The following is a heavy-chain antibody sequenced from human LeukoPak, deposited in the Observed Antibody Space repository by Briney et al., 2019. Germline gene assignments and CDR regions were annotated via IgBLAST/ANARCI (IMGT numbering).Heavy chain of an antibody. D-gene: IGHD3-22*01. Sequence: SVKVSCKASGGTFISYAISWVRQAPGQGLEWMGGIIPIFGTANYAQKFQGRVTITADESTSTAYMELSGLRSEDTAVYYCAREEPGSSGYSQAFDYWGQGTLVTVSS. V-gene: IGHV1-69*13. J-gene: IGHJ4*02. CDR2: IIPIFGTA. CDR1: GGTFISYA. CDR3: AREEPGSSGYSQAFDY.